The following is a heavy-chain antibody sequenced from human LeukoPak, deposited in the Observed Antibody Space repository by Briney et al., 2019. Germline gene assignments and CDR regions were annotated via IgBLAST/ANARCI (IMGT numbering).Heavy chain of an antibody. CDR3: ARGPGLAVTGTD. CDR2: ISGSGGST. CDR1: GFTFSSYG. V-gene: IGHV3-23*01. J-gene: IGHJ4*02. D-gene: IGHD6-19*01. Sequence: GSLRLSCAASGFTFSSYGMSWVRQAPAKGLAWVSAISGSGGSTYYADSVKGRFTISRDNSKNTLYLQMNSLRAEDTAVYYCARGPGLAVTGTDWGQGTLVTVSS.